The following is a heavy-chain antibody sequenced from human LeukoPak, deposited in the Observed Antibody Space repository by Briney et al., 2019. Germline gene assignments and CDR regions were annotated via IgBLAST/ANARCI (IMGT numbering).Heavy chain of an antibody. CDR2: IKGDGNEK. J-gene: IGHJ5*01. CDR1: GFSFSRYW. D-gene: IGHD3-10*01. V-gene: IGHV3-7*01. Sequence: GGSLRLSCAASGFSFSRYWMNWVRQAPGKGLEWVANIKGDGNEKNYVDSVKGRFSISRDNARSSLYLQMDSLRAEDTPVYYCAKEGAYPIITYDSWGQGALVTVSS. CDR3: AKEGAYPIITYDS.